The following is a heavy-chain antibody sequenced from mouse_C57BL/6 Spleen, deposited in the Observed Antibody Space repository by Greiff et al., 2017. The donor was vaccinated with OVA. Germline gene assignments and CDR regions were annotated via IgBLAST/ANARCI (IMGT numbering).Heavy chain of an antibody. V-gene: IGHV6-3*01. Sequence: EVKLEESGGGLVQPGGSMKLSCVASGFTFSNYWMNWVRQSPEKGLEWVAQIRLKSDNYATHYAESVKGRFTISRDDSKSSVYLQMNNLRAEDTGIYYCTKITTVVDFYAMDYWCQGTSVTVSS. D-gene: IGHD1-1*01. CDR3: TKITTVVDFYAMDY. J-gene: IGHJ4*01. CDR1: GFTFSNYW. CDR2: IRLKSDNYAT.